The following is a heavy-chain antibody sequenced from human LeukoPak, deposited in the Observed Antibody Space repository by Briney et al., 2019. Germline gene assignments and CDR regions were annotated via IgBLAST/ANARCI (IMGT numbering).Heavy chain of an antibody. CDR2: IYYSGST. Sequence: SETLSLTCAVSGGSISSGGYSWSWIRQPPGKGLEWIGYIYYSGSTYYNPSLKSRVTISVDTSKNQFPLKLSSVTAADTAVYYCARQTGSGLFILPGGQGTLVTVSS. V-gene: IGHV4-30-4*07. J-gene: IGHJ4*02. CDR1: GGSISSGGYS. CDR3: ARQTGSGLFILP. D-gene: IGHD3/OR15-3a*01.